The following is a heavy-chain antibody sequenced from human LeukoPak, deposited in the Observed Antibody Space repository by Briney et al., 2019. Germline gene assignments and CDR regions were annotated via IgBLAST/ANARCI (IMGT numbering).Heavy chain of an antibody. J-gene: IGHJ4*02. Sequence: SETLSLTCTVSGVSISSGDYYWRWIRQPPGKGLEWIGYIYYSGSTYYNPSLKSRVTISVDTSKNQFSLKLSSVTAADTAVYYCASNPFYSSGWQIDYWGQGTLVTVSS. CDR1: GVSISSGDYY. D-gene: IGHD6-19*01. V-gene: IGHV4-30-4*01. CDR2: IYYSGST. CDR3: ASNPFYSSGWQIDY.